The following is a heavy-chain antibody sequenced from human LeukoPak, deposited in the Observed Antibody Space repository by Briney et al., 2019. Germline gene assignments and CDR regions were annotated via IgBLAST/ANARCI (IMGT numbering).Heavy chain of an antibody. CDR2: IYSGGST. CDR1: GFTVSSNY. Sequence: GGSLRLSCAASGFTVSSNYMSWVRQAPGKGLEWVSVIYSGGSTYYADSVKGRFTISRDNSKNTLYLQMNSLRAEDTAVYYCARGRVEFWPDHWGQGTLVTVSS. J-gene: IGHJ4*02. V-gene: IGHV3-66*01. D-gene: IGHD3-3*01. CDR3: ARGRVEFWPDH.